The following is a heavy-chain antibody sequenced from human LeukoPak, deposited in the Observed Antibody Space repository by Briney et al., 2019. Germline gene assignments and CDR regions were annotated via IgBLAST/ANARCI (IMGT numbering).Heavy chain of an antibody. J-gene: IGHJ5*02. CDR3: ARVGKSPIWFGELLSMNNWFDP. CDR2: INPSGGST. Sequence: ASVKVSCKASGYTFTSYYMHWVRQAPGQGLEWMGIINPSGGSTSYAQKFQGRVTMTRDTSTSTVYMELSSLRSEDTAVYYCARVGKSPIWFGELLSMNNWFDPWGQGTLVTVSS. CDR1: GYTFTSYY. D-gene: IGHD3-10*01. V-gene: IGHV1-46*01.